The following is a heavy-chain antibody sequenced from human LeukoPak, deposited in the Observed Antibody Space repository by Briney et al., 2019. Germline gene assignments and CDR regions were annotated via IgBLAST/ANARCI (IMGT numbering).Heavy chain of an antibody. Sequence: SETLSLTCAVYGGSFSGYYWSWIRQPPGKGLEWIGYIYYSGRTNYNPALTSRVSMSIDTSKNQFPLKLSSVTAADTAVYFCAGSELRFLEWLSPNNWFDPWGQGTLVTVSS. J-gene: IGHJ5*02. CDR3: AGSELRFLEWLSPNNWFDP. CDR2: IYYSGRT. V-gene: IGHV4-59*01. CDR1: GGSFSGYY. D-gene: IGHD3-3*01.